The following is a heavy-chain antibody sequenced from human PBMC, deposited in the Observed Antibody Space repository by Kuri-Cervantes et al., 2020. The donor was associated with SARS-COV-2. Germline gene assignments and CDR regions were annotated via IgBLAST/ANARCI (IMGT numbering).Heavy chain of an antibody. V-gene: IGHV4-59*01. J-gene: IGHJ4*02. CDR2: IYHTGKS. D-gene: IGHD1-1*01. Sequence: SETLSLTCTVSYASKTSFYWSWILQSPGRGLEWIGYIYHTGKSNYSPSLESRVSMSMAASESRFYLTLTSVTAADTAIYYCASGNDFSLDYWGQGTLVTVSS. CDR1: YASKTSFY. CDR3: ASGNDFSLDY.